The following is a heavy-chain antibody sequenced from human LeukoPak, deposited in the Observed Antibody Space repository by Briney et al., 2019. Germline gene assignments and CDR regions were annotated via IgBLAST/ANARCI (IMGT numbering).Heavy chain of an antibody. Sequence: SVKVSCKASGGTFSSYAISWVRQAPGQGLEWMGGIIPIFGTANYAQKFQGRVTITADESTGTAYMELSSLRSEDTAVYYCARSPDYYDSSGYGLDYWGQGTLVTVSS. CDR3: ARSPDYYDSSGYGLDY. CDR1: GGTFSSYA. V-gene: IGHV1-69*13. CDR2: IIPIFGTA. D-gene: IGHD3-22*01. J-gene: IGHJ4*02.